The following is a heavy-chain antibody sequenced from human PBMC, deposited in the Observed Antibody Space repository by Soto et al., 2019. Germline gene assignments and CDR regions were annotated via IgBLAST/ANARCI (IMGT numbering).Heavy chain of an antibody. CDR1: GGPISSGGYY. J-gene: IGHJ4*02. CDR3: ARDTYSSSSGYYFDY. V-gene: IGHV4-31*03. CDR2: IYYSGST. D-gene: IGHD6-6*01. Sequence: LTCTVSGGPISSGGYYWSWIRQHPGKGLEWIGYIYYSGSTYYNPSLKSRVTISVDTSKNQFSLKLSSVTAADTAVYYCARDTYSSSSGYYFDYWGQGTLVTVSS.